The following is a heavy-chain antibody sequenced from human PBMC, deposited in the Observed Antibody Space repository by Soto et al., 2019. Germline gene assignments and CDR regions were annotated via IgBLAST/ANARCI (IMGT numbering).Heavy chain of an antibody. CDR3: ASGYDDILTGSYPLGY. D-gene: IGHD3-9*01. V-gene: IGHV4-59*01. Sequence: PSETLSLTCTVSGGSISSYYWSWIRQPPGKGLEWIGYIYYSGSTNYNPSLKSRVTISVDTSKNQFSLKLSSVTAADTAVYYCASGYDDILTGSYPLGYWGQGTLVIVSS. J-gene: IGHJ4*02. CDR1: GGSISSYY. CDR2: IYYSGST.